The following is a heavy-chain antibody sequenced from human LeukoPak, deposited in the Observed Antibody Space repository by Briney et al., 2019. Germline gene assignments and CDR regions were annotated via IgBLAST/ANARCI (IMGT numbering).Heavy chain of an antibody. Sequence: GGSLRLSCAASGFTFDDHAMHWVRQAPGKGLEWVSGISWNSGSIGYADSVKGRFTISRDNAKNSLYLQMNSLRAGDTALYYCAKKAAAAYFGAFDIWGQGTMVTVSS. V-gene: IGHV3-9*01. J-gene: IGHJ3*02. CDR3: AKKAAAAYFGAFDI. CDR1: GFTFDDHA. D-gene: IGHD6-13*01. CDR2: ISWNSGSI.